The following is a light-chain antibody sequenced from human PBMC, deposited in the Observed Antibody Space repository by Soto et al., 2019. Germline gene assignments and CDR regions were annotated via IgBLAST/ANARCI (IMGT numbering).Light chain of an antibody. Sequence: ELVFTRSRATLSLSPGERATLSCRASQGVSSYLAWYQQKPGQDPSLLIYDASNRATGIPARFSGGGSGTDFTLTISSLDTEDFAVYYCQQRDKWPRTFGQGTKVE. CDR3: QQRDKWPRT. CDR2: DAS. V-gene: IGKV3-11*01. J-gene: IGKJ1*01. CDR1: QGVSSY.